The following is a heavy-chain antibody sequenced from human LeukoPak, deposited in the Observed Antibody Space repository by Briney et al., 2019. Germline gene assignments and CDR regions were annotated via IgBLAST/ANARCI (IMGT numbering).Heavy chain of an antibody. CDR3: AASFRVTGTTYYY. V-gene: IGHV3-74*01. Sequence: GGSLRLSCAESGFTFTSHWMHWVRQALGKGLVWVSHISDDGKKANYADSVKGRFTISRDAAKNTLHLQMDSLRVEDTAVYYCAASFRVTGTTYYYWGQGTMVTVSS. CDR1: GFTFTSHW. D-gene: IGHD1-20*01. J-gene: IGHJ4*02. CDR2: ISDDGKKA.